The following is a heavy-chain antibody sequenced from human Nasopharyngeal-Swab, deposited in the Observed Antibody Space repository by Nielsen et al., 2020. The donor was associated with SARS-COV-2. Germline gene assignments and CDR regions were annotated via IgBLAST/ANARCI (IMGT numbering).Heavy chain of an antibody. V-gene: IGHV3-23*01. CDR1: GFTFSSYA. D-gene: IGHD5-12*01. Sequence: GESLKISCAASGFTFSSYAMSWVRQAPGKGLEWVSAISGSGGSTYYADSVKGRFNISRDNSKNTLYLQMNSLRAEDTAVYYCAKVGHLSGYDPYYFDYWGQGTLVTVSS. CDR2: ISGSGGST. J-gene: IGHJ4*02. CDR3: AKVGHLSGYDPYYFDY.